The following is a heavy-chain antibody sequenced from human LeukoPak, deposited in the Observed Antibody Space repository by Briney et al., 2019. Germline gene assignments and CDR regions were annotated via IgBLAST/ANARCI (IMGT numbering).Heavy chain of an antibody. Sequence: GGSLRLSCAASGFTFSDYYMSWIRQAPGRGLEWVSYISSSGSTIYYADSVKGRFTISRDNAKNSLYLQMNSLRTEDTALYYCAKDSYDSSGAPLDYWGQGTLVTVSS. CDR1: GFTFSDYY. CDR3: AKDSYDSSGAPLDY. V-gene: IGHV3-11*01. J-gene: IGHJ4*02. CDR2: ISSSGSTI. D-gene: IGHD3-22*01.